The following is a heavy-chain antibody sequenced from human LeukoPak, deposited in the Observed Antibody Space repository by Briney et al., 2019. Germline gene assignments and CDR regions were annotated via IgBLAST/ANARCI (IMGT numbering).Heavy chain of an antibody. J-gene: IGHJ3*02. CDR2: ISSSSSHI. V-gene: IGHV3-21*01. D-gene: IGHD4-17*01. Sequence: PGGSLRLSCAASGFTFSSYSMNWVRQAPGKGLESVSSISSSSSHIYYADSVKGRFTISRDNAKNSLYLQMNSLRAEDTAVYYCARSSLNLLGDDYGDYSSDAFDIWGQGTMITVSS. CDR3: ARSSLNLLGDDYGDYSSDAFDI. CDR1: GFTFSSYS.